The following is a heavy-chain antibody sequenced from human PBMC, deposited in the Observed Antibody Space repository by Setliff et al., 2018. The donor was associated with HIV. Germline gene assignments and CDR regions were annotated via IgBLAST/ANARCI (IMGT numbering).Heavy chain of an antibody. J-gene: IGHJ4*02. CDR2: ISAHSGYA. CDR1: GYTLSTYG. Sequence: GASVKVSCKASGYTLSTYGISWVRQAPGQGLEWMGWISAHSGYAKSAQKFQGRVTMDTDTSTNTAYRELKSLRTDDTAVYYCARDPQDTRGWYIYYFDYWGQGTLVTVSS. CDR3: ARDPQDTRGWYIYYFDY. V-gene: IGHV1-18*01. D-gene: IGHD6-19*01.